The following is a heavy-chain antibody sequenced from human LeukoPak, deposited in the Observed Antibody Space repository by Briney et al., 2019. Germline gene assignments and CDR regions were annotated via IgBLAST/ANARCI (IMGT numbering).Heavy chain of an antibody. V-gene: IGHV3-11*01. Sequence: GGSLRLSCAASGFTFSDYYMSWIRQAPGKGLEWVSYISRSGSTIYYADSVKGRFTISRDNAKNSLYLQMNSLRAEDTAVYYCARDGYSGYYYYGMDVWGQGTTVTVSS. CDR2: ISRSGSTI. J-gene: IGHJ6*02. CDR3: ARDGYSGYYYYGMDV. CDR1: GFTFSDYY. D-gene: IGHD5-12*01.